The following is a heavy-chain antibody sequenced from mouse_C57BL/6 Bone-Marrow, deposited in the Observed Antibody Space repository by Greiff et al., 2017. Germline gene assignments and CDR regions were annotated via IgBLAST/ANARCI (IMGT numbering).Heavy chain of an antibody. V-gene: IGHV2-6*01. CDR2: IWGVGST. J-gene: IGHJ4*01. CDR1: GFSLTSYG. CDR3: ARLRQDYYAMDY. D-gene: IGHD2-12*01. Sequence: VQGVESGPGLVAPSQSLSITCTVSGFSLTSYGVDWVRQSPGKGLEWLGVIWGVGSTNYNSALKSRLGLSKDNSKSQVFLKMNSLQTDDTAMYYCARLRQDYYAMDYWGQGTSVTVSS.